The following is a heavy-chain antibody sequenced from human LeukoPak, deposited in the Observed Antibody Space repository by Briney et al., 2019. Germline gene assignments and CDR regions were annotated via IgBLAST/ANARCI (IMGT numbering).Heavy chain of an antibody. CDR3: AREGGMVRGVILDYYYYYMDV. V-gene: IGHV1-69*06. CDR2: IIPIFGTA. D-gene: IGHD3-10*01. Sequence: ASVKVSCKASGGTFSSYAISWVRQAPGQGLEWMGGIIPIFGTANYAQKFQGRVTITADKSTSTAYMELSGLRSEDTAVYYCAREGGMVRGVILDYYYYYMDVWGKGTTVTVSS. J-gene: IGHJ6*03. CDR1: GGTFSSYA.